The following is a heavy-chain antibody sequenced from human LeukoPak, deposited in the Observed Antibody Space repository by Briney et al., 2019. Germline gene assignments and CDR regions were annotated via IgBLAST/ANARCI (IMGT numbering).Heavy chain of an antibody. D-gene: IGHD2-2*01. V-gene: IGHV3-23*01. CDR2: ICGSGDTT. Sequence: PGGSLRLSCAASGFTFSSYAMSWVRQAPGKGLEWVSAICGSGDTTYYADSVKGRFTISRDSSKNTLSLQMKSLRAEDTAVYYCAKGSSPSCYGNFDYWGQGILVIVSS. J-gene: IGHJ4*02. CDR1: GFTFSSYA. CDR3: AKGSSPSCYGNFDY.